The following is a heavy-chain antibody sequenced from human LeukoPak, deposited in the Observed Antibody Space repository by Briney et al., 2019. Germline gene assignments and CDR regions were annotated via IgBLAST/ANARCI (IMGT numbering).Heavy chain of an antibody. J-gene: IGHJ6*03. CDR3: AREAAISWGKYYYYMDV. CDR1: GFTFSSYW. D-gene: IGHD3-16*01. V-gene: IGHV3-7*01. Sequence: GGSLRLSCAASGFTFSSYWMSWVRQAPGKGLEWVANIKQDGSEKYYVDSVKGRFTISRDNAKNSLYLQMNSLRAEDTAVYYCAREAAISWGKYYYYMDVWGKGTTVTVSS. CDR2: IKQDGSEK.